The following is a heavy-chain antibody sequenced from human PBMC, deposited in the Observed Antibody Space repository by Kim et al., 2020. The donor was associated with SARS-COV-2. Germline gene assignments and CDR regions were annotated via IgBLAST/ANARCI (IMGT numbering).Heavy chain of an antibody. Sequence: GGSLRLSCAASGFTFSSYAMSWVRQAPGKGLEWVSAISGSGGSTYYADSVKGRFTISRDNSKNTLYLQMNSLRAEDTAVYYCAKGGWKTTVTTAWYYGMDVWGQGTTVTVSS. J-gene: IGHJ6*02. CDR2: ISGSGGST. V-gene: IGHV3-23*01. D-gene: IGHD4-17*01. CDR1: GFTFSSYA. CDR3: AKGGWKTTVTTAWYYGMDV.